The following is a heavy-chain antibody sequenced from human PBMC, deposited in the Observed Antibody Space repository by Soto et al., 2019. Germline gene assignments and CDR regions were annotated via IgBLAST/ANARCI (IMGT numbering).Heavy chain of an antibody. CDR1: GGSFSGYY. CDR3: AVDFDY. CDR2: INHSGST. V-gene: IGHV4-34*01. Sequence: SETLSLTCAVYGGSFSGYYWSWIRQPPGKGLEWIGEINHSGSTNYNPSLKSRVTISVDTSKNQFSLKLSSVTAADTAVYYCAVDFDYWGQGTLVTVSS. J-gene: IGHJ4*02.